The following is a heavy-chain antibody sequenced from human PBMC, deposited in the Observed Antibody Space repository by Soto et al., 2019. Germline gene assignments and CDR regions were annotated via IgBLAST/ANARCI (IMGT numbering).Heavy chain of an antibody. CDR1: GFTFRNYV. Sequence: QVQLVESGGGVVQPGRSLSLSCAASGFTFRNYVMHWVRQAPGKGLEWVAVISSDGSNNYYADSVKGRFTISRDNSKNTLYLQMNSLRIEDTALYYCTKDRAAHRNYWGQGTLVTVSA. CDR3: TKDRAAHRNY. CDR2: ISSDGSNN. D-gene: IGHD6-25*01. V-gene: IGHV3-30*18. J-gene: IGHJ4*02.